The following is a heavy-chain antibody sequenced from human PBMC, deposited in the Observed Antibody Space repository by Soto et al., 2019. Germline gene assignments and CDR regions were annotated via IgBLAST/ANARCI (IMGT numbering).Heavy chain of an antibody. D-gene: IGHD3-10*01. CDR3: ARVIRGAYYNSPLDT. CDR1: GYTFTSYY. J-gene: IGHJ5*02. CDR2: INPYSGGA. V-gene: IGHV1-2*02. Sequence: SLEVSCKASGYTFTSYYSHWVRQAPGQGLEWMGWINPYSGGADYAQSFQGRVTMTRDTSISTVYMELSRLRFDDTAVYYCARVIRGAYYNSPLDTWCQGTVVTV.